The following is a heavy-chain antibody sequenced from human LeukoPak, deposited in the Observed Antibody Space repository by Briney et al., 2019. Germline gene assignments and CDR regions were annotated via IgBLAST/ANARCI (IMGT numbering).Heavy chain of an antibody. Sequence: GGSLRLSCAASGFTFSSYAMSWVRQAPGKGLEWASAISGSGGSTYYADSVKGRFTISRDNSKNTLYLQMNSLRAEDTAVYYCAKSSSGYYYGYWGQGTLVTVSS. CDR2: ISGSGGST. CDR3: AKSSSGYYYGY. V-gene: IGHV3-23*01. J-gene: IGHJ4*02. CDR1: GFTFSSYA. D-gene: IGHD3-22*01.